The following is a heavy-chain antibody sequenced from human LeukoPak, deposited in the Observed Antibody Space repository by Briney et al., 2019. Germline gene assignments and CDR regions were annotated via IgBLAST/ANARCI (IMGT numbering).Heavy chain of an antibody. D-gene: IGHD5-24*01. Sequence: GGSLRLSCAASGFTFSSYEMNWVRQAPGKGLEWVSYISSSGSTIYYADSVKGRFTISRDNAKNSLYLQMNSLRAEDAAVYYCARDRRRWLQLAGYFDYWGQGTLVTVSS. J-gene: IGHJ4*02. V-gene: IGHV3-48*03. CDR1: GFTFSSYE. CDR3: ARDRRRWLQLAGYFDY. CDR2: ISSSGSTI.